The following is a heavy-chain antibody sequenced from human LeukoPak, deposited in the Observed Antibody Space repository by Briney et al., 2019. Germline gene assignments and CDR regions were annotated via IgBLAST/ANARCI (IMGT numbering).Heavy chain of an antibody. CDR2: INNGGSDT. D-gene: IGHD3-16*01. CDR3: ARGGFMHALDI. CDR1: GFTLSAYW. V-gene: IGHV3-74*01. Sequence: GGSLRLSCAASGFTLSAYWMYWVRQAPGKGPVWDAFINNGGSDTNYADSVKGRFTISRDNAENTLYLQMNSLRVEDTAVYYCARGGFMHALDIWGQGIKVTVSS. J-gene: IGHJ3*02.